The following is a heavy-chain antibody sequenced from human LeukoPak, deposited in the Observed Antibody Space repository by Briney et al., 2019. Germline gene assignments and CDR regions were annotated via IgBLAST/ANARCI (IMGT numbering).Heavy chain of an antibody. Sequence: SETLSLTCTVSGGSISSYYWSWIRRPPGKGLEWIGYIYYSGSTNYNPSLKSRVTISVDTSKNQFSLKLSSVTAADTAVYYCARDVMYYAFDIWGQGTMVTVSS. V-gene: IGHV4-59*01. CDR3: ARDVMYYAFDI. CDR1: GGSISSYY. D-gene: IGHD3-10*01. CDR2: IYYSGST. J-gene: IGHJ3*02.